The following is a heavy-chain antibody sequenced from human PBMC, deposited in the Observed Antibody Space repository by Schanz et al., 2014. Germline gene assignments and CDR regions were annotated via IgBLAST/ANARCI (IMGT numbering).Heavy chain of an antibody. CDR1: GFTFSDYY. Sequence: VQLVESGGGMVQPGGSLRLSCAASGFTFSDYYMTWIRQAPGKGLEWVSDISDSGDSTHYADSVKGRFTISRDNAKISLFLQMISLSAEDTAVYYCAKVAPAATYLDSWGLGTLVTVSS. CDR3: AKVAPAATYLDS. V-gene: IGHV3-11*01. CDR2: ISDSGDST. J-gene: IGHJ4*02. D-gene: IGHD2-2*01.